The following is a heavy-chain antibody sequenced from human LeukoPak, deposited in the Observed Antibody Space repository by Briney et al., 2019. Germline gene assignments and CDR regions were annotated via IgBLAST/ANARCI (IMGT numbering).Heavy chain of an antibody. J-gene: IGHJ4*02. CDR1: GYSFTSYW. CDR3: ATTYDSGSYYLPVGFDY. D-gene: IGHD3-10*01. Sequence: GESLKISCKGSGYSFTSYWIGWVRQMPGKGLEWMGIIYPGDSDTRYSPSFQGQVTISADKSISTAYLQWSSLKASDTAMYYCATTYDSGSYYLPVGFDYWGQGTLVTVSS. V-gene: IGHV5-51*01. CDR2: IYPGDSDT.